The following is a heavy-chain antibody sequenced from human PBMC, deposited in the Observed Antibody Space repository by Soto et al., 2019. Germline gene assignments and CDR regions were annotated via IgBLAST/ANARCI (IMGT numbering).Heavy chain of an antibody. Sequence: SETLSLTCTVSGGSISSGGYYWSWIRQHPGKGVEWIGYIYYSGSTYYNPSLKSRVTISVDTSKNQFSLKLSSVTAADTAVYYCARXPLPFWSGYDNVPATPNWGQGTLVTVSS. J-gene: IGHJ4*02. CDR3: ARXPLPFWSGYDNVPATPN. CDR2: IYYSGST. D-gene: IGHD3-3*01. V-gene: IGHV4-31*03. CDR1: GGSISSGGYY.